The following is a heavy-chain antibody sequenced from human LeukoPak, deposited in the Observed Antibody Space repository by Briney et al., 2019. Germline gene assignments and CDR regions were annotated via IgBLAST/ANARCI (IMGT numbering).Heavy chain of an antibody. J-gene: IGHJ4*02. CDR3: VRVGDTGTYFDY. V-gene: IGHV3-30*02. D-gene: IGHD1-26*01. CDR1: GFTFSSYA. Sequence: GGSLRLSCAASGFTFSSYAMHWVRQAPGKGLEWVAFIRYDGSDKYYADSVKGRFTISRDSSKNTLYLQMNGLRVEDTAVYYCVRVGDTGTYFDYWGQGTLVTVFS. CDR2: IRYDGSDK.